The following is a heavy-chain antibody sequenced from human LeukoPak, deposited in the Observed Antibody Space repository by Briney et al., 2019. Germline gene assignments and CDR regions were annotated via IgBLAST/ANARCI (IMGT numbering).Heavy chain of an antibody. V-gene: IGHV3-30*02. CDR2: IRYDGNNK. J-gene: IGHJ5*02. D-gene: IGHD1-26*01. Sequence: HPGGSLRLSCAASGFTFSSYGMHWVRQAPGKGLEWVAFIRYDGNNKHYADSVKGRFTISRDNSKNTLILQMNSLRPEDTAIYYCAKNDGNYCDPWGQGTLVTVSS. CDR3: AKNDGNYCDP. CDR1: GFTFSSYG.